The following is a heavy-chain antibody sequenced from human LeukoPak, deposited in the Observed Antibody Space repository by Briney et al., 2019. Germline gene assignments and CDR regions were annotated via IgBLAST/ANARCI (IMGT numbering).Heavy chain of an antibody. V-gene: IGHV3-15*01. J-gene: IGHJ5*02. CDR1: GFTFSSYA. CDR3: TKDPDYDMLNWFDP. Sequence: GGSLRLSCAASGFTFSSYAMSWVRQAPGKGREWVCRIKSKTDGGTTDYSAPVKGRFTISRDDSKNTLFLQMTSLKTEATAVYYCTKDPDYDMLNWFDPWGQGTLVTVSS. D-gene: IGHD3-9*01. CDR2: IKSKTDGGTT.